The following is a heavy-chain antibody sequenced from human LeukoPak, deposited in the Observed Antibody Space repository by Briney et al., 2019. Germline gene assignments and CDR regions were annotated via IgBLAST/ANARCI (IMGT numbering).Heavy chain of an antibody. V-gene: IGHV1-18*01. D-gene: IGHD3-22*01. CDR3: AISYNYDSSPYFDEAFDI. CDR2: ITAAHKDT. Sequence: ASVKVSCKASGYTFTKYGISWVRQAPGQGLEWVGGITAAHKDTSYAQKFQGRVTVTTDTSTNTASMELRSLRSDGTAVYYCAISYNYDSSPYFDEAFDIWGQGTEVTVSS. CDR1: GYTFTKYG. J-gene: IGHJ3*02.